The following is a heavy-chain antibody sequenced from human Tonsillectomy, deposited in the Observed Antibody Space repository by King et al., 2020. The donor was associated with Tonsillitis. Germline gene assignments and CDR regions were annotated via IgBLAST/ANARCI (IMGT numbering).Heavy chain of an antibody. CDR2: IYRGDSDT. CDR3: ARIVDITMVWAFDI. J-gene: IGHJ3*02. D-gene: IGHD5-18*01. V-gene: IGHV5-51*01. Sequence: QLVQSGAEVKKPGESLKISCKGSGYSFTSYWIGWVRQLPGKGLEWMGIIYRGDSDTRYSPNFPGQVTISADKSISTAYLQWSSLKASDTAMYYCARIVDITMVWAFDICGQGTMVTVSS. CDR1: GYSFTSYW.